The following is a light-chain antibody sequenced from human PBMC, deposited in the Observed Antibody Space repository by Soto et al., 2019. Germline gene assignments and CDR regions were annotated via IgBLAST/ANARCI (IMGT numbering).Light chain of an antibody. Sequence: IVLTQSPATLSLSPGERATLSCRASQSVSSFLAWYQQKPGQAPRLLIYDASNRATGIPARFSGSGSGTDFTLTISSLEPEDFAVYYCQQRSNWPRATFGQGTRLEMK. CDR2: DAS. J-gene: IGKJ5*01. CDR3: QQRSNWPRAT. CDR1: QSVSSF. V-gene: IGKV3-11*01.